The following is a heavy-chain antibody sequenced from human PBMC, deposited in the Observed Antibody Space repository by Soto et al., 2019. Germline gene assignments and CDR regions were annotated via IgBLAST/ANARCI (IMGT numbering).Heavy chain of an antibody. Sequence: GGSLRLSCAASGFTFSSYWMHWVRQAPGKGLVWVSRINSDGSSTSYADSVKGRFTISRDNAKNTLYLQMNSLRAEDTAVYYCARDQLTVAGTGGFDPWGQGTLVTVSS. V-gene: IGHV3-74*01. J-gene: IGHJ5*02. CDR2: INSDGSST. D-gene: IGHD6-19*01. CDR1: GFTFSSYW. CDR3: ARDQLTVAGTGGFDP.